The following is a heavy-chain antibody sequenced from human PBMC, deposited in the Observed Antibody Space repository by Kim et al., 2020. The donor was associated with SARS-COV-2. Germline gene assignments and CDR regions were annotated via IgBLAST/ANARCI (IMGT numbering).Heavy chain of an antibody. CDR2: FYSGYYT. V-gene: IGHV3-53*01. D-gene: IGHD3-9*01. CDR3: ARGPSPWFFDY. CDR1: GFSVSSNY. Sequence: GGSLRLSCAASGFSVSSNYLTWVRQAPGKGLEWVSLFYSGYYTYYADSVKGRFTISRDDSKNTLYLQMNSLRAEDTAVYYCARGPSPWFFDYWGQGTLVTVSS. J-gene: IGHJ4*02.